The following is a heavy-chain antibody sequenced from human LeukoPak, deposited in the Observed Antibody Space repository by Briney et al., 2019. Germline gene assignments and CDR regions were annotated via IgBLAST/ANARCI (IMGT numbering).Heavy chain of an antibody. D-gene: IGHD3-16*01. CDR3: AKDGAPTS. V-gene: IGHV3-9*01. CDR1: GFTFSSYS. CDR2: ISWNSGSI. Sequence: GGSLRLSCAASGFTFSSYSMNWVRQAPGKGLEWVSGISWNSGSIGYADSVKGRFAISRDNAKNSLYLQMNSLRAEDTALYYCAKDGAPTSWGQGTLVTVSS. J-gene: IGHJ5*02.